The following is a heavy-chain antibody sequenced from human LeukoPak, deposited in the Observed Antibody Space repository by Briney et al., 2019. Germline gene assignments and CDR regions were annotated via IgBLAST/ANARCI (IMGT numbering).Heavy chain of an antibody. CDR1: GFPFIDYY. CDR2: ISSSGSAT. Sequence: GSLRLSCAASGFPFIDYYMNWIRQAPGKGLEWVSYISSSGSATYYADSVKGRITISRDNAKNSLYLQMNSLRAEDTAVYYCARDQDTEGFYDYWGQGTLVTVSS. CDR3: ARDQDTEGFYDY. D-gene: IGHD2-15*01. V-gene: IGHV3-11*04. J-gene: IGHJ4*02.